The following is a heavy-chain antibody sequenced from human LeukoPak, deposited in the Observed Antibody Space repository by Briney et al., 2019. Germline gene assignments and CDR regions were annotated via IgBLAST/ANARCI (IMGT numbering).Heavy chain of an antibody. D-gene: IGHD4-17*01. CDR1: GYTFTGYY. J-gene: IGHJ4*02. V-gene: IGHV1-2*06. CDR2: INPNSGGT. Sequence: ASVKVSCKASGYTFTGYYMHWVRQAPGQGLEWMGRINPNSGGTNYAQKFQGRVTMTRDTSISTAYMELSRLRSEDTAVYYCAREMTTSLHFDYWGQGTLVTVSS. CDR3: AREMTTSLHFDY.